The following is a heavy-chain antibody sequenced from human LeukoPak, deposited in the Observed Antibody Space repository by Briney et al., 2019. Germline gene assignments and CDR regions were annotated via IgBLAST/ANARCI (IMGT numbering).Heavy chain of an antibody. CDR2: IYPGDSDI. D-gene: IGHD1-26*01. V-gene: IGHV5-51*01. J-gene: IGHJ4*02. CDR3: ARGALGIQALSYFDY. CDR1: GFSFSSYW. Sequence: GESLKISCKGFGFSFSSYWVAWVRQMTGKGLESMGIIYPGDSDIRYSPSFQGQVTMSADKSNRTAYLQWTSLKASDTAKYYCARGALGIQALSYFDYWGQGTPVTVSS.